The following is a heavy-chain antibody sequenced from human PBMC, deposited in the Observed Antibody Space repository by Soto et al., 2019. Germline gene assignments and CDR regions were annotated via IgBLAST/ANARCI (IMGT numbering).Heavy chain of an antibody. D-gene: IGHD2-2*01. V-gene: IGHV1-24*01. Sequence: ASVKVSCKVSGYTLTELSMHWVRQAPGKGLEWMGGFDPEDGETIYAQKFQGRVTMTEDTSTDTAYMGLSSLRSEDTSVYYCATRMGYCSTTSCYPGYYFDYWGRGTLVTVSS. CDR3: ATRMGYCSTTSCYPGYYFDY. CDR1: GYTLTELS. CDR2: FDPEDGET. J-gene: IGHJ4*02.